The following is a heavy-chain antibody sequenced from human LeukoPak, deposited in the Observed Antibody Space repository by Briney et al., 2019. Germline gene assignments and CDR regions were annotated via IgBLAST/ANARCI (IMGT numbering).Heavy chain of an antibody. CDR2: INPSGGNI. J-gene: IGHJ4*02. D-gene: IGHD3-9*01. Sequence: GASVKVSCKASGYTFTSYYMHWVRQAPGQGLEWMGIINPSGGNINYAQKFQGRVTMTRDTSTSTVYMELSSLRSEDTAVYFCARDQGLTGYFDYWGQGTLVTVSS. CDR3: ARDQGLTGYFDY. V-gene: IGHV1-46*01. CDR1: GYTFTSYY.